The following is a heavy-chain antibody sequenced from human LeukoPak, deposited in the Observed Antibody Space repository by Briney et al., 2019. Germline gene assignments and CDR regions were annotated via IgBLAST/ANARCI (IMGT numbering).Heavy chain of an antibody. CDR1: GGPISSSSYY. J-gene: IGHJ3*02. V-gene: IGHV4-39*01. CDR3: ARRTQQLVPGATYAFDI. Sequence: SETLSLTCTVSGGPISSSSYYWGWIRQPPGKGLEWIGSIYYSGSTYYNPSLKSRVTISVDTSKNQFSLKLSSVTAADTAVYYCARRTQQLVPGATYAFDIWGQGTMVTVSS. CDR2: IYYSGST. D-gene: IGHD6-6*01.